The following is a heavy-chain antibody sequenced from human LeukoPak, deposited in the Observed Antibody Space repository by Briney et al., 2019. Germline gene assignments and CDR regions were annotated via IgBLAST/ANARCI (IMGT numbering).Heavy chain of an antibody. CDR3: ARGIAEIDY. V-gene: IGHV3-48*02. Sequence: GGSLRLSCAASGFIFSSNSMNWVRQVPGKGLEWVSYISSSGSVIHYADSVKGRFTISRDNAKDSLYLQMNSLRDEDTAVYYCARGIAEIDYWGQGTLVTVSS. D-gene: IGHD2/OR15-2a*01. CDR1: GFIFSSNS. CDR2: ISSSGSVI. J-gene: IGHJ4*02.